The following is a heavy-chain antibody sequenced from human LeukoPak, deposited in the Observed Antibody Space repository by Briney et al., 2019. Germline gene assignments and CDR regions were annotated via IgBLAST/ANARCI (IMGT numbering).Heavy chain of an antibody. J-gene: IGHJ4*02. Sequence: PSETLSLTCAVYGGSFSGYYWSWIRQPPGKGLEWLGEINHSGSTNYNPSLKSRVTISVDTSKNQFSLKLSSVTAADTAVYYCARGFYTVNGYYFDYWGQGTLVTVSS. V-gene: IGHV4-34*01. CDR1: GGSFSGYY. CDR3: ARGFYTVNGYYFDY. CDR2: INHSGST. D-gene: IGHD4-17*01.